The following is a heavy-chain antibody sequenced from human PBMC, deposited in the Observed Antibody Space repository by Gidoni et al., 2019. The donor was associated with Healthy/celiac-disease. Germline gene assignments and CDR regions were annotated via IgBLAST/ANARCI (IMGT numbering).Heavy chain of an antibody. CDR1: GFTFSSYW. V-gene: IGHV3-7*01. J-gene: IGHJ6*02. D-gene: IGHD1-1*01. Sequence: EVQLVESGGGLVQPGGSLRLSCAASGFTFSSYWMSWVRQAPGKGLEWVANIKQDGSEKYYVDSVKGRFTISRDNAKNSLYLQMNSLRAEDTAVYYCARDEARYLFFYGMDVWGQGTTVTVSS. CDR2: IKQDGSEK. CDR3: ARDEARYLFFYGMDV.